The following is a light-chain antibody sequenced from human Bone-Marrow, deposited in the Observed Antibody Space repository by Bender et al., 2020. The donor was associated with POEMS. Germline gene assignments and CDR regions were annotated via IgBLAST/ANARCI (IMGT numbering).Light chain of an antibody. CDR1: SGSVSTDHY. CDR3: VLYVGSGISV. V-gene: IGLV8-61*01. Sequence: QTVVTQEPSFSVSPGGTVTLTCGLNSGSVSTDHYPSWYRQTPGQPPRTLIYSTDTRSSGVPYRFSGSILGNKAALTITGAQADDESDYYCVLYVGSGISVFGGGTKLTVL. CDR2: STD. J-gene: IGLJ3*02.